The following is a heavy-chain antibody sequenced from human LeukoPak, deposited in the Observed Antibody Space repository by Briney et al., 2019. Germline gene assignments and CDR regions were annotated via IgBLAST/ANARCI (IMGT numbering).Heavy chain of an antibody. CDR2: ISGSGGST. V-gene: IGHV3-23*01. Sequence: GGSLRLSCAASGFXFSSYAMSWIRQAPGKGLEWVSAISGSGGSTYYADSVKGRFTISRDNSKHTLYLQMNSLRAEDTAVYYCAKVGLLGGGYNWFDPWGQGTLVTVSS. CDR3: AKVGLLGGGYNWFDP. J-gene: IGHJ5*02. D-gene: IGHD3-22*01. CDR1: GFXFSSYA.